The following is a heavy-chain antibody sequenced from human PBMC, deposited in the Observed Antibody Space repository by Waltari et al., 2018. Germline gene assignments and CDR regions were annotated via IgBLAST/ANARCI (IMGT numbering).Heavy chain of an antibody. D-gene: IGHD1-7*01. CDR3: AREAGGELELLSWFDP. CDR2: INPNSGGT. J-gene: IGHJ5*02. CDR1: GYTFTGYY. Sequence: QVQLVQSGAEVKKPGASVKVSCKASGYTFTGYYMHWVRQAPGQGREWMGVINPNSGGTNYAHKVQGRVTMTRDTSISTAYMELSRLSSDDTAVYYCAREAGGELELLSWFDPWGQGTLVTVSS. V-gene: IGHV1-2*07.